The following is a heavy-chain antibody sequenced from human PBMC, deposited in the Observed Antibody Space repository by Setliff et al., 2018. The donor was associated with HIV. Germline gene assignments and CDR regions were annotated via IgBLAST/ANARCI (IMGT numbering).Heavy chain of an antibody. D-gene: IGHD3-10*01. V-gene: IGHV1-69*10. CDR1: EDTSSTYA. CDR3: AGPRGDEAFDI. Sequence: SVKVSCKASEDTSSTYAINWVRQAPGQGLEWMGQFIPILDITNYAQKFQGRVTITADKSTNTMYMEMTSLTSEDTAVYYCAGPRGDEAFDIWGQGTMVTVSS. CDR2: FIPILDIT. J-gene: IGHJ3*02.